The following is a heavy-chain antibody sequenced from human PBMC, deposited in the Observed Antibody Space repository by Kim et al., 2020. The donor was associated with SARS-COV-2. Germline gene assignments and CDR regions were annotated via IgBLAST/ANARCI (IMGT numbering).Heavy chain of an antibody. CDR2: ISYDGSNK. Sequence: GGSLRLSCAASGFTFSSYAMHWVRQAPGKGLEWVAVISYDGSNKYYADSVKGRFTISRDNSKNTLYLQMNSLRAEDTAVYYCARSPGPLYGGKDYWGQGTLLSASS. D-gene: IGHD4-17*01. CDR3: ARSPGPLYGGKDY. CDR1: GFTFSSYA. V-gene: IGHV3-30*04. J-gene: IGHJ4*02.